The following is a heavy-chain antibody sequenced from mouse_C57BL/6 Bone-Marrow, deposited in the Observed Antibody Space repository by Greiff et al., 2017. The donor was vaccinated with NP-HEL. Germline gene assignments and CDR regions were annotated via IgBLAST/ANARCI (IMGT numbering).Heavy chain of an antibody. CDR1: GFNIKDDY. D-gene: IGHD2-1*01. Sequence: EVQLQQSGAELVRPGASVKLSCTASGFNIKDDYMHWVKQRPEQGLEWIGWIDPENGDTEYASKFQGKATITADTSSNTAYLPLSSLTSEDTAVYYCTTPLLSLMDYWGQGTSVTVSS. CDR3: TTPLLSLMDY. CDR2: IDPENGDT. V-gene: IGHV14-4*01. J-gene: IGHJ4*01.